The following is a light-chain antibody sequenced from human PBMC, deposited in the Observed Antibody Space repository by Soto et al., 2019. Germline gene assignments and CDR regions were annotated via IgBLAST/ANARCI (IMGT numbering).Light chain of an antibody. CDR3: GAWDTSLSGGV. CDR1: SSNIGIND. V-gene: IGLV1-51*02. CDR2: ENN. J-gene: IGLJ2*01. Sequence: QSVLTQPPSVSAAPGQDVTISCSGSSSNIGINDVAWYQQLPGTAPKLLIYENNKRASGIPDRFSGSKSGTSATLGITGLQTWDEADYYCGAWDTSLSGGVFGGGTKLTVL.